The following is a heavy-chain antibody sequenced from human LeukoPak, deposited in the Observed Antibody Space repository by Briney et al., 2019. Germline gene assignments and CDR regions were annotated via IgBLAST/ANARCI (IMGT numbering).Heavy chain of an antibody. CDR1: GFTFRSYG. Sequence: GGSLRLSCAASGFTFRSYGMNWVRQAPGKGLEWVSGIGGSGGRTYYADSVQGRFTISRDNSKNTVDLQMNSLRAEDTAVYYCASIAAAGRIDYWGQGTLVTVSS. D-gene: IGHD6-13*01. J-gene: IGHJ4*02. CDR2: IGGSGGRT. CDR3: ASIAAAGRIDY. V-gene: IGHV3-23*01.